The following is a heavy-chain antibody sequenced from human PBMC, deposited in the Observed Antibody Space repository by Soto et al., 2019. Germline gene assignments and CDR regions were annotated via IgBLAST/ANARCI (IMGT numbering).Heavy chain of an antibody. V-gene: IGHV4-30-4*01. Sequence: SETLSLTCTVSGDSISRADYYWSWIRQTPGKGLEWIGHIFYSGTTYYNPSLKSRLTISVDTSKNHFSLRLTSVTAADTAVYYCARDLWVEPELYYYGMDVWGQGTTVTVS. D-gene: IGHD1-1*01. CDR2: IFYSGTT. J-gene: IGHJ6*02. CDR1: GDSISRADYY. CDR3: ARDLWVEPELYYYGMDV.